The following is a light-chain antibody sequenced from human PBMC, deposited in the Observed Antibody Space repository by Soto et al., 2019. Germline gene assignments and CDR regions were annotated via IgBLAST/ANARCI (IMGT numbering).Light chain of an antibody. Sequence: DIVMTQSPLSLPITPGEPASISCRSSQSLLHSNGYNYLDWYLQKPGQSPQLLIYLGSNRASGVPDRFSGSGSGTDFTLKISRVEAEDVGLYYCMQALQTPITFDQGTRLEIK. J-gene: IGKJ5*01. V-gene: IGKV2-28*01. CDR1: QSLLHSNGYNY. CDR2: LGS. CDR3: MQALQTPIT.